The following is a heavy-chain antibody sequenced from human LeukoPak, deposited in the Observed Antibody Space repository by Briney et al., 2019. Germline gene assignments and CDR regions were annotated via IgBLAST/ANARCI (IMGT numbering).Heavy chain of an antibody. J-gene: IGHJ4*02. CDR1: GFTLSSHD. CDR3: ARIKWGIAVAGGADY. D-gene: IGHD6-19*01. V-gene: IGHV3-13*04. Sequence: GGSLRLSCAASGFTLSSHDMHWVRQTTGTGLEWVSVIGGSGNTYYADSVKGRFTISRENGKNSLYLQMNSLRGEDTAVYYCARIKWGIAVAGGADYWGQGTLVTVSS. CDR2: IGGSGNT.